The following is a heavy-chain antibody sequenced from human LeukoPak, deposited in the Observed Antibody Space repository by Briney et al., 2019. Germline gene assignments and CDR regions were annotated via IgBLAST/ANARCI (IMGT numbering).Heavy chain of an antibody. D-gene: IGHD3-22*01. J-gene: IGHJ4*02. CDR2: NNWNGGST. V-gene: IGHV3-20*04. CDR1: GFTFEDYG. Sequence: GGSLTLLCAASGFTFEDYGMSWVRHAPGKGLEWVYGNNWNGGSTGYADSVKGRFTLSRDNDKNSLYLQMNSLRADDTAVYYCARAVRWLWMYYFDYWGQGTLVTVSS. CDR3: ARAVRWLWMYYFDY.